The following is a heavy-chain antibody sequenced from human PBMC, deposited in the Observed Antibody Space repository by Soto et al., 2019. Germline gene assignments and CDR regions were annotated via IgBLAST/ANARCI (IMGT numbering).Heavy chain of an antibody. J-gene: IGHJ3*02. CDR1: GYPFTSYA. CDR3: ARGLRINMIVVVGAFDI. CDR2: INAGNGNT. D-gene: IGHD3-22*01. Sequence: SVKVSCKASGYPFTSYAMHWVRQAPGQRLEWMGWINAGNGNTKYSQKFQGRVTITRDTSASTAYMELSSLRSEDTAVYYCARGLRINMIVVVGAFDIWGQGTMVTVSS. V-gene: IGHV1-3*01.